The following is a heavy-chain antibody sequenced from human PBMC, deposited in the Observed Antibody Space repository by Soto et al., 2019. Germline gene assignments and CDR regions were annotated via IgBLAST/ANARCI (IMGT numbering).Heavy chain of an antibody. D-gene: IGHD3-10*01. V-gene: IGHV4-59*01. J-gene: IGHJ4*02. CDR2: IYFRGSA. Sequence: SETLSLTCTVSGGSISSYYWNWIRQPPGKGLEWIGYIYFRGSANYNPSLKSRVTIPVDTSKNQFSLKLSSVTAADTAVYYCAGVPSYFYYSARQSLDYYDYWGQGTLVTVSS. CDR1: GGSISSYY. CDR3: AGVPSYFYYSARQSLDYYDY.